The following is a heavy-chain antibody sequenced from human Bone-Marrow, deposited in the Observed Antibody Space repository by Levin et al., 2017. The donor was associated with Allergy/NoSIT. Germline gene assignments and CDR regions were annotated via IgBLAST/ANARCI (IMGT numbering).Heavy chain of an antibody. Sequence: GESLKISCKGSGYSFPSYSIAWVRHMPGKGLEWMGIIDPSDSQATYSPSFQGQVTMSADSSIRTAYLQWSSLKASDTAMYYCARLDRNYYYNSGTYKSFDPWGQGTLVTVSS. D-gene: IGHD3-10*01. CDR1: GYSFPSYS. CDR3: ARLDRNYYYNSGTYKSFDP. V-gene: IGHV5-51*01. J-gene: IGHJ5*02. CDR2: IDPSDSQA.